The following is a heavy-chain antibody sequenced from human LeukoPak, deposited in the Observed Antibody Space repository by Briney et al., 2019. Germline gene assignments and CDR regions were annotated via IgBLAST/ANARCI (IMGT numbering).Heavy chain of an antibody. CDR2: IIPILGIA. D-gene: IGHD6-25*01. Sequence: SVKVSCKASGGTFSSYAISWVRQAPGQGLEWMGRIIPILGIANYAQKFQGRVTITADESTSTAYMELSSLRSEDTAVYYCARDLLLYSSGWTGFFDYWGQGTLVTVSS. CDR1: GGTFSSYA. CDR3: ARDLLLYSSGWTGFFDY. J-gene: IGHJ4*02. V-gene: IGHV1-69*04.